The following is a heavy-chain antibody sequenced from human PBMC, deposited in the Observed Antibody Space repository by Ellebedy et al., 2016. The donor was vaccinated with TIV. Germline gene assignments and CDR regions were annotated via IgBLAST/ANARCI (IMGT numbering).Heavy chain of an antibody. V-gene: IGHV3-7*01. CDR1: GFTFSSYW. CDR3: ARGVGFFDY. CDR2: IKQDGSEK. J-gene: IGHJ4*02. D-gene: IGHD1-26*01. Sequence: GGSLRLSCAASGFTFSSYWMSWVRQAQGKGLEWVANIKQDGSEKYYVDSVKGRFTISRDNAKNSLYPQMNSRRAEDTAVYYWARGVGFFDYWGQGTLVTVSS.